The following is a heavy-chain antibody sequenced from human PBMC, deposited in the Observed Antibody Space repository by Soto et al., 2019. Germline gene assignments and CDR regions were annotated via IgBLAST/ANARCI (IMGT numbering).Heavy chain of an antibody. CDR1: GFTFSSYA. J-gene: IGHJ4*02. Sequence: QVQLVESGGGVVQPGRSLRLSCAASGFTFSSYAMHWVRQAPGKGLEWVAVISYDGSNKYYADSVKGRFTISRDNSKHTLYLQMNSLRAEDTAVYYCAREGSGWYREFDYCGQGTLVTVSS. D-gene: IGHD6-19*01. CDR2: ISYDGSNK. CDR3: AREGSGWYREFDY. V-gene: IGHV3-30-3*01.